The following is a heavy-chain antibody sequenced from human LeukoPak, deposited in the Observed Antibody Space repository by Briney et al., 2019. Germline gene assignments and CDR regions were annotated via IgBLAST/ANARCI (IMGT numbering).Heavy chain of an antibody. CDR1: GYTFTSYY. Sequence: ASVKVSCKASGYTFTSYYLHWVRQAPGQGLEWVGIINPSGGSTSYAQKFQGRVTMTSDMSTDTVYMELSSLRSEDTAIYYCARAGDYSNYVVGGEWGYYYINVWGKGTTVIVSS. J-gene: IGHJ6*03. CDR3: ARAGDYSNYVVGGEWGYYYINV. CDR2: INPSGGST. V-gene: IGHV1-46*01. D-gene: IGHD4-11*01.